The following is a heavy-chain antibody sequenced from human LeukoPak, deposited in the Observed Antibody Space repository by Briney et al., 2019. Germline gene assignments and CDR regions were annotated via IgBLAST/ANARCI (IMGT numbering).Heavy chain of an antibody. Sequence: GGSLRLSCAASGFTFSSYSMNWVRQAPGKGLEWVSSISSSSSHIYYADSVKGRFTISRDNAKNSLYLQMNSLRAEDTAVYYCARDGPAGDFDYWGQGTLVTVSS. CDR3: ARDGPAGDFDY. CDR1: GFTFSSYS. J-gene: IGHJ4*02. V-gene: IGHV3-21*01. CDR2: ISSSSSHI. D-gene: IGHD7-27*01.